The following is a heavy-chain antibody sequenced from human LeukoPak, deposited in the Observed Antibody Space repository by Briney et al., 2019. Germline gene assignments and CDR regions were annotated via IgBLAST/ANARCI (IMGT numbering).Heavy chain of an antibody. CDR1: GGSFSGYY. J-gene: IGHJ4*02. CDR2: INHSGST. Sequence: SGTLSLTCAGYGGSFSGYYWSWIRQPPGKGVEWMGEINHSGSTYHITRLKSRVTIPVDTSKNQFSLKLSSVTAADTAVYYCARDLDSSGYYFDYWGQGTLVTVSS. V-gene: IGHV4-34*01. CDR3: ARDLDSSGYYFDY. D-gene: IGHD3-22*01.